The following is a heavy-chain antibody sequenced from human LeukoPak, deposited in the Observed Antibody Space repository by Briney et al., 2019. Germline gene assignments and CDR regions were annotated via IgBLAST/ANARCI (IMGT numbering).Heavy chain of an antibody. CDR2: INPSGGST. D-gene: IGHD6-19*01. Sequence: ASVRVSCKASGYTFTSYYMHWVRQAPGQGLEWMGIINPSGGSTSYAQKFQGRVTMTRDTSTSTVYMELSSLRSEDTAVYYCARSRLAVAEFDYWGQGTLVTVSS. J-gene: IGHJ4*02. V-gene: IGHV1-46*01. CDR1: GYTFTSYY. CDR3: ARSRLAVAEFDY.